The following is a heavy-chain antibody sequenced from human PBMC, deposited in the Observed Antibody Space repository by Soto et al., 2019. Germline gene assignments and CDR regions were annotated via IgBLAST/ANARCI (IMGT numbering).Heavy chain of an antibody. J-gene: IGHJ5*02. CDR2: IYHTGTT. Sequence: QVQLQESGTGLVKPSGTLSLTCAVSGDSVSSNNYWCWVRQPPGKGLEWIGEIYHTGTTNYNPSLKSRVTISVDKSNNQFSLNLSSVTAAETAVYYCARSGGWYAVQSWGPGTLVTVSS. V-gene: IGHV4-4*02. CDR3: ARSGGWYAVQS. D-gene: IGHD6-19*01. CDR1: GDSVSSNNY.